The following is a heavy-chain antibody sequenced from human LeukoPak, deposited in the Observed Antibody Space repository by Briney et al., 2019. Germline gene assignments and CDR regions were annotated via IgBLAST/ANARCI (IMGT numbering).Heavy chain of an antibody. Sequence: GGSVRLSCAASGFTFSSYEMNWVRQAPGKGLEWASYISSSGSTIYYADSVKGRFTISRDNAKNSLYLQMNSLRAEDTAVYYCAELGITMIGGVWGKGTTVTISS. V-gene: IGHV3-48*03. D-gene: IGHD3-10*02. CDR1: GFTFSSYE. J-gene: IGHJ6*04. CDR2: ISSSGSTI. CDR3: AELGITMIGGV.